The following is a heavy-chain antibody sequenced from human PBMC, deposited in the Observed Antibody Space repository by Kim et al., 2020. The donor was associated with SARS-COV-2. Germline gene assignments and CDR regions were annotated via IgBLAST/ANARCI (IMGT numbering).Heavy chain of an antibody. Sequence: YADPVEGRFTISRGDSKNTLYLQMNSRRAEDTAVYYWAKEQQQLVLLDYWGQGTLVTVSS. V-gene: IGHV3-23*01. D-gene: IGHD6-13*01. J-gene: IGHJ4*02. CDR3: AKEQQQLVLLDY.